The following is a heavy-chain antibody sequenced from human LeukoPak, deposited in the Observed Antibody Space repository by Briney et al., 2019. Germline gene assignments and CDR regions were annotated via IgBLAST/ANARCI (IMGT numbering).Heavy chain of an antibody. CDR3: SRGLHDYGDSNYYFDQ. CDR1: GFTFSSYA. CDR2: ISGSGGST. J-gene: IGHJ4*02. V-gene: IGHV3-23*01. D-gene: IGHD4-17*01. Sequence: GGSLRLSCAASGFTFSSYAMNWVRQAPGKGLEWVSGISGSGGSTYYADSVKGRFTISRDKSKNTLYLQMNSLRAEDTALYYCSRGLHDYGDSNYYFDQWGRGTLVIVSS.